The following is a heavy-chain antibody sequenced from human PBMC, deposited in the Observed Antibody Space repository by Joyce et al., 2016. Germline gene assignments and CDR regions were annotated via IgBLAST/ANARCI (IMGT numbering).Heavy chain of an antibody. V-gene: IGHV3-23*01. J-gene: IGHJ5*02. Sequence: EVQLLESGGGLVQPGGSLSLSCAASGFTFSSFAMSWVRQAPGKGLEWGAGITGSGGNRYYAESEKGRLTISRDNSKNTLYLHMNSLRAEDTALYYCAKEDDVVVVLRGFDAWGQGTLVTVSS. CDR1: GFTFSSFA. CDR3: AKEDDVVVVLRGFDA. CDR2: ITGSGGNR. D-gene: IGHD2-15*01.